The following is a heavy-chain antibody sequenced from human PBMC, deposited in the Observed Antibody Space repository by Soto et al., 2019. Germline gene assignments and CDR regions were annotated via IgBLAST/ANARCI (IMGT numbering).Heavy chain of an antibody. V-gene: IGHV3-30*18. Sequence: PGGSLRLSCTASGFALNNYGMHWVRQAPGKGLEWVAVISYDGSNQHYADSVKGRFTISRDNSMGALFLQMNSLRPEETAVYFCAKNLDSSSSRYDGLFMDFDYWGQGTPVTVSS. CDR1: GFALNNYG. J-gene: IGHJ4*02. D-gene: IGHD6-13*01. CDR2: ISYDGSNQ. CDR3: AKNLDSSSSRYDGLFMDFDY.